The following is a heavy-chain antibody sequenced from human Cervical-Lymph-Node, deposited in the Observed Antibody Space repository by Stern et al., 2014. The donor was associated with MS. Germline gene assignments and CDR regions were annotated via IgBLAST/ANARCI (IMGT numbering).Heavy chain of an antibody. J-gene: IGHJ4*02. Sequence: VQLVQSGAEVKKPGSSGKVSCKASGGTFSSYAISWVRPAPGQGLEWMGGIIPIFGTANYAQKFQGRVTLNADESTGTAYMELSSLRSEDTAVYYCASPAPLERGAGYLSALDYWGQGTLVTVSS. D-gene: IGHD5-12*01. CDR3: ASPAPLERGAGYLSALDY. V-gene: IGHV1-69*01. CDR1: GGTFSSYA. CDR2: IIPIFGTA.